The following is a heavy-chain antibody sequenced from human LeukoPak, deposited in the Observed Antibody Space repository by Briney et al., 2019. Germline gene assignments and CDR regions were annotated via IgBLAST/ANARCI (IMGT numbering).Heavy chain of an antibody. CDR3: ASVGNYDSSGYLPFDY. CDR1: GFTFSSYA. Sequence: GGSRGLSCAASGFTFSSYAMSWVRRAPGEGLEGVSAISGSGGSTYYADSVKSRFTISRDNAKNSLYLQMNSLRAEDTAVYYCASVGNYDSSGYLPFDYWGQGTLVTVSS. D-gene: IGHD3-22*01. J-gene: IGHJ4*02. V-gene: IGHV3-23*01. CDR2: ISGSGGST.